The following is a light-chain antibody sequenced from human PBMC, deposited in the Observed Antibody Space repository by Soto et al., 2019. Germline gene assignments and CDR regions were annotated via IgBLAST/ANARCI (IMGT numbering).Light chain of an antibody. CDR3: QQRGYWPA. CDR2: DTS. CDR1: PSDTNY. Sequence: EIVLTQSPATLSLSPGERATLSCTASPSDTNYLAWYQQKPGQAPRLLIFDTSIRATGIPARFSGSGSGTDFSLTISSLEPEDFAVYYCQQRGYWPAFGQGTRLEIK. V-gene: IGKV3-11*01. J-gene: IGKJ5*01.